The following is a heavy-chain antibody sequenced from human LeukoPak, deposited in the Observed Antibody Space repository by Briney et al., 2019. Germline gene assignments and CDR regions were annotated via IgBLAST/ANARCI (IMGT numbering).Heavy chain of an antibody. D-gene: IGHD5-12*01. CDR3: ARGRVGWLRSPFDY. V-gene: IGHV1-18*01. Sequence: ASVKVSCKASGYTFTIYGFSWVRQAPGQGLEWVGWISAYNGNTNYAQNLQGIVTMTTDTSTSTAYMELRSLRSDDTAVYYCARGRVGWLRSPFDYWGQGTLVTVSS. CDR1: GYTFTIYG. J-gene: IGHJ4*02. CDR2: ISAYNGNT.